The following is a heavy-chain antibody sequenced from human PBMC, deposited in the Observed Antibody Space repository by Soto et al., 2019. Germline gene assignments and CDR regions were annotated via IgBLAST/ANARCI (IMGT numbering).Heavy chain of an antibody. CDR2: ISSSSSTI. CDR3: ASRLLFGTLDYYYYYGMDV. Sequence: EVQLVESGGGLVQPGGSLRLSCAASGFTFSSYSMNWVRQAPGKGLEWVSYISSSSSTIYYADSVKGRFTISRDNAKNSLYRQMNSLRDEDTAVYYCASRLLFGTLDYYYYYGMDVWGQGTTVTVSS. J-gene: IGHJ6*02. D-gene: IGHD2-21*02. CDR1: GFTFSSYS. V-gene: IGHV3-48*02.